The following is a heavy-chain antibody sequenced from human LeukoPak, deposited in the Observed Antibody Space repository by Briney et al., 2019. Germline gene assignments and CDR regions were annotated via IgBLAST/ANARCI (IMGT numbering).Heavy chain of an antibody. CDR1: GLTFSSYT. V-gene: IGHV3-21*01. Sequence: GGSLRLSCAASGLTFSSYTIHWVPQAAGKALEWVSSISSSSSYIYYADSVKGRFTISRDNAKNSLSLKMNSLRAEDTAVYYCARESGGAFDIWGEGTMVTVSS. CDR3: ARESGGAFDI. J-gene: IGHJ3*02. D-gene: IGHD3-16*01. CDR2: ISSSSSYI.